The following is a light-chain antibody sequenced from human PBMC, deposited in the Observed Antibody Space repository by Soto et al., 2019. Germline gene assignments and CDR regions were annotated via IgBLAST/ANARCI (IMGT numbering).Light chain of an antibody. Sequence: IPMTQSPSSLSASVEDRVIITCRASHSIINHLNWYQQKQGKAPRLLIYAASSLQSGVPARFSGSGSGTDFTLTISSLQSDDFAVYYCQQYDNWPWTFGQGTKVDIK. J-gene: IGKJ1*01. CDR2: AAS. CDR1: HSIINH. V-gene: IGKV1-39*01. CDR3: QQYDNWPWT.